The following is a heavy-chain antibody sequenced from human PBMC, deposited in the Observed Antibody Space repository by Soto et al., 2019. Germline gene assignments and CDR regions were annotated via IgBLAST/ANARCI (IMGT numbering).Heavy chain of an antibody. CDR3: ARTGSYSAYNFAHGIQLWSFDF. D-gene: IGHD5-12*01. V-gene: IGHV4-4*07. CDR1: GGSINTFY. J-gene: IGHJ4*02. Sequence: PSETLSLTCTVSGGSINTFYWSWVRQPAGKGLEWIGRIFSSGSTSFNPSLESRVAMSVDTSKNHFSLNLSSVTAADMAVYYCARTGSYSAYNFAHGIQLWSFDFWGQGALVTVSS. CDR2: IFSSGST.